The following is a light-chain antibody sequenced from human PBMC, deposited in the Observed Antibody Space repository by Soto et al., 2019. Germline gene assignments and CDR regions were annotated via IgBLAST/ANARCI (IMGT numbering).Light chain of an antibody. CDR2: DAS. CDR1: QSIKNY. J-gene: IGKJ5*01. CDR3: QQYNTYST. V-gene: IGKV1-5*01. Sequence: DIQMTQSPSTLSSAIGDIFTITCRASQSIKNYLNWYQHKPGAAPNPLIYDASSLKSGVPARFSGSGSGTEFTLTISSLQPDDFATYYCQQYNTYSTFGQGTRLEIK.